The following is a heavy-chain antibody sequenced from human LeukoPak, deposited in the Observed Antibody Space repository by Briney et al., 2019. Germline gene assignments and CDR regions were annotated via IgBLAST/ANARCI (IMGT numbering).Heavy chain of an antibody. Sequence: SETLSLTCTVSGGSISSSSYYWGWIRQPPGKWLEWIGSIYYSGSTNYNPSLKSRVTISVDTSKNQFSLKLSSVTAADTAVYYCARERRVSRNFDYWGQGTLVTVSS. CDR2: IYYSGST. D-gene: IGHD6-6*01. CDR3: ARERRVSRNFDY. V-gene: IGHV4-39*07. CDR1: GGSISSSSYY. J-gene: IGHJ4*02.